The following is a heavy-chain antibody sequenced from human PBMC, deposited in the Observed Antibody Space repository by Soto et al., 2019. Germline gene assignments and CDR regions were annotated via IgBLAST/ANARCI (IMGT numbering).Heavy chain of an antibody. Sequence: SETLSLTCTVSGGSLSSYYWSWIRQPPGKGLEWIGHIYYSGSTNYNPSLKSRVTISVDTSKNQFSLKLTSVTAADTAVYYCARGYEHHVDIVNYFDLWGQGTLVNVSS. CDR2: IYYSGST. CDR3: ARGYEHHVDIVNYFDL. D-gene: IGHD5-12*01. CDR1: GGSLSSYY. J-gene: IGHJ4*02. V-gene: IGHV4-59*08.